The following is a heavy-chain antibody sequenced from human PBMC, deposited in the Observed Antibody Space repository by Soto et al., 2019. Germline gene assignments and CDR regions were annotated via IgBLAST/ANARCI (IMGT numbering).Heavy chain of an antibody. D-gene: IGHD5-18*01. V-gene: IGHV1-3*01. CDR3: ARVRGVTPFDY. J-gene: IGHJ4*02. CDR1: GYTFTSYA. CDR2: INAGNGNT. Sequence: ASVKVSCKASGYTFTSYAMHWVRQAPGQRLEWMGWINAGNGNTKCSQKFQGRVTITRDTSASTAYMELSSLRSEDTAVYYCARVRGVTPFDYWGQGTLVTVSS.